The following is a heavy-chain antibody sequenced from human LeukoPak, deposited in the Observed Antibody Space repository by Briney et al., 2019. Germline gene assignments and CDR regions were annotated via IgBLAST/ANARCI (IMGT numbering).Heavy chain of an antibody. V-gene: IGHV3-23*01. CDR2: ISGSGGST. D-gene: IGHD3-10*01. Sequence: GGSLRLSCTASGFTFSSYAMSWVRQAPGKGLEWVSAISGSGGSTYYADSVKGRFTISRDNSKNTLYLQMNSLRAEDTAVYYCAKWGAYYYGSGSYSELDYWGQGTLVTVSS. J-gene: IGHJ4*02. CDR1: GFTFSSYA. CDR3: AKWGAYYYGSGSYSELDY.